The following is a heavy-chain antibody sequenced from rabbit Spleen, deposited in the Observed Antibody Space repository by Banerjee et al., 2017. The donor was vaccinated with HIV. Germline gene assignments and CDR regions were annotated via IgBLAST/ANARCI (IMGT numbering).Heavy chain of an antibody. CDR2: IVTGIDYP. CDR1: GFSFSSSDY. D-gene: IGHD3-1*01. V-gene: IGHV1S40*01. CDR3: VRDTWAFNL. J-gene: IGHJ4*01. Sequence: QSLEESGGDLVKPGASLTLTCTASGFSFSSSDYMCWVRQAPGKGLEWIACIVTGIDYPYYVSWAKGRFTISKTSSTTVTLQMTSLTVADTATYFCVRDTWAFNLWGPGTLVTVS.